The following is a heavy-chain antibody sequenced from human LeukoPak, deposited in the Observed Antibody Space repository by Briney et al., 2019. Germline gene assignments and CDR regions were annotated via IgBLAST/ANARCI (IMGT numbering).Heavy chain of an antibody. V-gene: IGHV4-59*01. J-gene: IGHJ4*02. Sequence: SETLSLTCTVSGGSISIYYWSWIRQPPGKGLEWIGYIYYSGSTNYNPSLKSRVTISVDTSKNQFSLKLSSVTAADTAVYYCAREWDNWNDRGFDYWGQGTLVTVSS. D-gene: IGHD1-20*01. CDR1: GGSISIYY. CDR3: AREWDNWNDRGFDY. CDR2: IYYSGST.